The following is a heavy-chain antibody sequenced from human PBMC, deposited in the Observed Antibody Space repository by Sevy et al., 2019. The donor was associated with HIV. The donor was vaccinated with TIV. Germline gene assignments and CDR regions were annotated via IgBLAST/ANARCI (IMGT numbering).Heavy chain of an antibody. J-gene: IGHJ4*02. CDR3: ATAREYYEDNSGYFDY. D-gene: IGHD3-22*01. CDR1: GHTLTEIS. Sequence: ASVKVSCKVSGHTLTEISMHWVRQTPGRGLEWMGRFDPEDGETIYAQKFQGRITMTEDTSTDTAYLGLSSLGSEDTAVYYCATAREYYEDNSGYFDYWGPGTLVTVSS. V-gene: IGHV1-24*01. CDR2: FDPEDGET.